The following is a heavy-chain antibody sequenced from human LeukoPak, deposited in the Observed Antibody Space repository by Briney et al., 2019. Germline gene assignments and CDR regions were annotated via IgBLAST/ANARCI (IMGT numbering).Heavy chain of an antibody. Sequence: SETLSLTCTVSGGFISSGDYYWSWLRQPPGKGLEWIGYIYYSGSTYYNPSLKSRVTISVDTSKNQFSLKLSSVTAADTAVYYCARDGREYCGGDCYSLDGMDVWGQGTTVTVSS. CDR2: IYYSGST. CDR1: GGFISSGDYY. CDR3: ARDGREYCGGDCYSLDGMDV. V-gene: IGHV4-30-4*01. J-gene: IGHJ6*02. D-gene: IGHD2-21*02.